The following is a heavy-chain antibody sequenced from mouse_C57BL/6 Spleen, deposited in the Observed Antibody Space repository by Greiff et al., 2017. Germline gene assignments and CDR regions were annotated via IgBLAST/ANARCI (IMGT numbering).Heavy chain of an antibody. CDR3: ARREPYYAMDY. Sequence: EVQLVESGGDLVKPGGSLKLSCAASGFTFSSYGMSWVRQTPDKRLEWVATISSGGSYTYYPESVKGQFTISRDNAKNTLYVQMSSLKSEDTAMYYCARREPYYAMDYWGQGTSVTVSS. J-gene: IGHJ4*01. CDR2: ISSGGSYT. CDR1: GFTFSSYG. V-gene: IGHV5-6*01.